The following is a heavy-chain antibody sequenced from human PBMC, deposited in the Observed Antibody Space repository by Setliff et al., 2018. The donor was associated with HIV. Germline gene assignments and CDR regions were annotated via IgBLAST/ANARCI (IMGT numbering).Heavy chain of an antibody. CDR2: IYYRGST. J-gene: IGHJ5*02. CDR1: GGSISSSSYY. CDR3: ARGENSWYGLNWFDP. V-gene: IGHV4-39*01. D-gene: IGHD6-13*01. Sequence: PSETLSLTCTVSGGSISSSSYYWGWICQPPGKGLEWIGSIYYRGSTYYNPSLKSRVTISVDTSKNQFSLKLSSVTATDTAVYYCARGENSWYGLNWFDPWGQGTLVTVSS.